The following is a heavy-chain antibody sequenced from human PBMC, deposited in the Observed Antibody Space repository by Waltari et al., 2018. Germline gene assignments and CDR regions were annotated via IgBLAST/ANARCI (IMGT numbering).Heavy chain of an antibody. J-gene: IGHJ1*01. Sequence: QLQLQEAGPGLVKPSESLSLTCTVPGCSVSSNYNWCWIRQTPGKGLEWMGNMQYRGSTFYNPSLKSRVTISLDTSKNQFSLRLSSVGAADTAVYFCGRIAFGDEGEYFQHWGKGTLVTVSS. CDR3: GRIAFGDEGEYFQH. CDR2: MQYRGST. CDR1: GCSVSSNYN. D-gene: IGHD4-17*01. V-gene: IGHV4-39*01.